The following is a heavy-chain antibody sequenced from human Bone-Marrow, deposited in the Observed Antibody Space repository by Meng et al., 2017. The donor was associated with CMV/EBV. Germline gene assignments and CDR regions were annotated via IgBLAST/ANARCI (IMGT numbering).Heavy chain of an antibody. V-gene: IGHV3-30-3*01. Sequence: GGSLRLSCAASGFAFSDYAMHWVRQAPGKGLEWVALISNDGSKKYYADSVQGRFIISRDNSKNTLYLQMSSLRAEDTDVYYCANPVEMATIIPTPGYWGQGTLVTVSS. CDR1: GFAFSDYA. CDR2: ISNDGSKK. J-gene: IGHJ4*02. CDR3: ANPVEMATIIPTPGY. D-gene: IGHD5-24*01.